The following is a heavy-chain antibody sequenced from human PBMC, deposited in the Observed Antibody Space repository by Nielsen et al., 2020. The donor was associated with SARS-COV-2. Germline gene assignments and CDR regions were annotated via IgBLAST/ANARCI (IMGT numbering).Heavy chain of an antibody. CDR3: AREGSSGNNWFDP. J-gene: IGHJ5*02. V-gene: IGHV4-59*01. Sequence: SETLSLTCSVSGGSISSYYWSWIRQPPGKGLEWIGFIYYTGSTNYNPSLKSRVTISLDTSKNQFSLKLSSVTAADTAVYYCAREGSSGNNWFDPWGQGTPVTVSS. D-gene: IGHD3-22*01. CDR1: GGSISSYY. CDR2: IYYTGST.